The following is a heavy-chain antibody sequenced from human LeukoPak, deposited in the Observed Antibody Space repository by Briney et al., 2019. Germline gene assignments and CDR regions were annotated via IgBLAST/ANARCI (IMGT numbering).Heavy chain of an antibody. V-gene: IGHV3-53*01. J-gene: IGHJ6*04. D-gene: IGHD3-10*01. CDR2: IYSDGST. CDR1: GFTVSSNY. Sequence: PGGSLRLSCAASGFTVSSNYMSWVRQAPGKGLEWVSVIYSDGSTYYADSVKGRFTISRDNANNSLYLQMSSLRAEDTAVYYCARDYSGSGEEMDVWGKGTTVTTSS. CDR3: ARDYSGSGEEMDV.